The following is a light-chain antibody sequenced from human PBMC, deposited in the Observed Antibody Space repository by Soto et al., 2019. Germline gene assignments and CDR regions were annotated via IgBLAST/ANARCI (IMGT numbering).Light chain of an antibody. Sequence: DIQMTQSPSSLSASVGDRVTITCRASQSISSYLNWYQQKPGKAPKLLIYAASSLQSGVPSRFSGSGSVTDFTLTISSLQPEYVATYYCQQSYSTPYTFGRGTKLEIK. CDR1: QSISSY. CDR3: QQSYSTPYT. V-gene: IGKV1-39*01. CDR2: AAS. J-gene: IGKJ2*01.